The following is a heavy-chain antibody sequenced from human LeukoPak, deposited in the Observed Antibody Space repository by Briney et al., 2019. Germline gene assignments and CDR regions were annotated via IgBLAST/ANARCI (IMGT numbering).Heavy chain of an antibody. J-gene: IGHJ4*02. D-gene: IGHD3-22*01. CDR2: IYYSGST. Sequence: SETLSLTCTVSGGSISSYYWSWIRQPPGKGLECIGYIYYSGSTNYNPSLKSRVTISVDTSKNQFSLKLSSVTAADTAVYYCASCYDSSGFRFWGQGTLVTVSS. CDR3: ASCYDSSGFRF. V-gene: IGHV4-59*01. CDR1: GGSISSYY.